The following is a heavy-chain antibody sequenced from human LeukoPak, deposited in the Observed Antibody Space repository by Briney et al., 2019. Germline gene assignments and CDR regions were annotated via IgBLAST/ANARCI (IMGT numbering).Heavy chain of an antibody. J-gene: IGHJ4*02. CDR3: AKSSGSGSYTFAA. D-gene: IGHD3-10*01. Sequence: GGSLRLSCAASGFTVSSNNMSWVRQAPGKGLEWVSVIYSGGSTYYADSVKGRFTISRDNSKNTLYLQMNSLRAEDTAVYYCAKSSGSGSYTFAAWGQGTLVTVSS. CDR1: GFTVSSNN. V-gene: IGHV3-53*01. CDR2: IYSGGST.